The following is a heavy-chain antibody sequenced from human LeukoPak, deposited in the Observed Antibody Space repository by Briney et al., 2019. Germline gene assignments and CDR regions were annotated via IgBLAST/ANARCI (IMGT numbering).Heavy chain of an antibody. CDR3: AGGGAAAGPGSLGY. D-gene: IGHD6-13*01. Sequence: SETLSLTCTVSGGSTSSYYWSWIRQPPGKGLEWIGYIYYSGSTNYNPSLKSRVTISVDTSKNQFSLKLSSVTAADTAVYYCAGGGAAAGPGSLGYWGQGTLVTVSS. CDR2: IYYSGST. J-gene: IGHJ4*02. CDR1: GGSTSSYY. V-gene: IGHV4-59*01.